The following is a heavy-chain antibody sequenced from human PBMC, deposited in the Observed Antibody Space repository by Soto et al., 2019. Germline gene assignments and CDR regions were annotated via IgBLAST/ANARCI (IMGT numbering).Heavy chain of an antibody. V-gene: IGHV1-3*01. D-gene: IGHD3-3*01. J-gene: IGHJ6*03. CDR3: ANYTICRPLNHYYYYDNMDV. CDR2: INAGNGNT. Sequence: QVPLVQSGAEVKKPGASVQVSCKASGYTFTSYAMHWVRQATGQRLERMGWINAGNGNTKYSQKFQGRVTITRDTSASTAYIELSSLRSDDTAVYYCANYTICRPLNHYYYYDNMDVWGQGTPVTVSS. CDR1: GYTFTSYA.